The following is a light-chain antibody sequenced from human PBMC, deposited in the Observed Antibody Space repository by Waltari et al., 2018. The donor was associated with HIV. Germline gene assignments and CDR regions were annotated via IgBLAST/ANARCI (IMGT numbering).Light chain of an antibody. CDR1: SSNIGDNT. J-gene: IGLJ2*01. Sequence: QSVLTQPPSASGTPGQRVTISCSGSSSNIGDNTVNWYQQLPGTAPKLLIYTNTQRPSGVPDRFSGSKAGTSASLAISVLQSEDEADYYCATWDDSLNGHVVFGGGTKLTVL. CDR3: ATWDDSLNGHVV. V-gene: IGLV1-44*01. CDR2: TNT.